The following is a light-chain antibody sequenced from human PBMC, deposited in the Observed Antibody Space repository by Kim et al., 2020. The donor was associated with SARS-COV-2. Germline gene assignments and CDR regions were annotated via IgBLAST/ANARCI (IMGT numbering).Light chain of an antibody. CDR1: QTINSN. V-gene: IGKV3-15*01. CDR3: QHYHDWPPWT. J-gene: IGKJ1*01. Sequence: PGERVTLSCRASQTINSNLAWYQQKPGQAPRLLIYDASTRATDVPARFSGSGSGTEFTLTISSLQSEDFAVYYCQHYHDWPPWTFGQGTKVDIK. CDR2: DAS.